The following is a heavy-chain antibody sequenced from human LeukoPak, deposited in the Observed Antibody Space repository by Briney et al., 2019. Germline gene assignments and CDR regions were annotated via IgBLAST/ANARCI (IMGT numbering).Heavy chain of an antibody. J-gene: IGHJ6*02. D-gene: IGHD2-15*01. CDR1: GFTFSSYS. CDR3: ARDRENCSGGSCYSMAPDGMDV. Sequence: GGSLRLPCAASGFTFSSYSMNWVRQAPGKGLEWVSYISSSSSTIYYADSVKGRFTISRDNAKNSLYLQMNSLRAEDTAVYYCARDRENCSGGSCYSMAPDGMDVWGQGTTVTVSS. CDR2: ISSSSSTI. V-gene: IGHV3-48*01.